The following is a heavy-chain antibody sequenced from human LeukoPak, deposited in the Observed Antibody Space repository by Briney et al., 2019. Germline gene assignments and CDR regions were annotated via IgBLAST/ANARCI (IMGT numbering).Heavy chain of an antibody. D-gene: IGHD5-12*01. CDR1: GFTFSSYG. J-gene: IGHJ5*02. Sequence: GGSLRLSCAASGFTFSSYGMHWVRQAPGKGLEWVAFIRYDGSNKYYADSAKGRFIVSRDNAKNTLYLQLNSLRGEDTALYFCATAYSGFAYNWFDPGAREPWSLCPQ. CDR3: ATAYSGFAYNWFDP. V-gene: IGHV3-30*02. CDR2: IRYDGSNK.